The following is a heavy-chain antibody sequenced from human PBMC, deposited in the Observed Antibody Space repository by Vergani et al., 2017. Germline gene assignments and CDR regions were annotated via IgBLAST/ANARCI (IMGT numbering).Heavy chain of an antibody. V-gene: IGHV4-4*03. CDR3: ARDPKSYCSGGSCFSVWGAFDI. D-gene: IGHD2-15*01. Sequence: QVQLQESGPGLVKPPGTLSLTCAVSGDSFRSNKWWTWVRQSPGKTLEWIGEISHSGSTNYNPSLKGRVTLSLDTSTNQFSLRLSSVTAADTAVYYCARDPKSYCSGGSCFSVWGAFDIWGRGTTVTVSS. J-gene: IGHJ3*02. CDR1: GDSFRSNKW. CDR2: ISHSGST.